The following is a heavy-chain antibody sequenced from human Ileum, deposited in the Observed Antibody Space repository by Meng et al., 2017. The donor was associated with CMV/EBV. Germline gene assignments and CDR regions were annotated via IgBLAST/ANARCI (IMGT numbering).Heavy chain of an antibody. CDR2: ISHDGSKT. D-gene: IGHD2-2*01. Sequence: SGRNFNRYGMHWVRQAPGKGLEWVATISHDGSKTYYRESVRGRFAILRDNSKNTLALQLNSLRADDTAVYYCAAEYQLMNAPYYEYWGQGTLVTVSS. CDR1: GRNFNRYG. V-gene: IGHV3-30*10. J-gene: IGHJ4*02. CDR3: AAEYQLMNAPYYEY.